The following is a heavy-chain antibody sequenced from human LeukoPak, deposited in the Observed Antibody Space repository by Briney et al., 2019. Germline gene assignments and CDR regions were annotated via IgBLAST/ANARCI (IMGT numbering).Heavy chain of an antibody. V-gene: IGHV4-39*01. CDR3: ARHRKFSSGFSDYFDY. D-gene: IGHD3-3*01. Sequence: SETLSLTCTVSGGSISSSSYYWGWIRQPPGKGLEWIGSIYYSGSTYYNPSLKSRVTISVDTSKNQISLKLRSVTAADTTAYYCARHRKFSSGFSDYFDYWGQGTLVTVSS. J-gene: IGHJ4*02. CDR1: GGSISSSSYY. CDR2: IYYSGST.